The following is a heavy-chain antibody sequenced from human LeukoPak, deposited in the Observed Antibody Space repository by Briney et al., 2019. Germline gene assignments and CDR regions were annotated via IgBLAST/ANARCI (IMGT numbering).Heavy chain of an antibody. D-gene: IGHD3-22*01. CDR1: GFTFSDYY. J-gene: IGHJ3*02. CDR3: ARGLVPHYYDTFVVREKNAFDI. Sequence: GGSLRLSCAASGFTFSDYYMSWIRQAPGKGLEWVSYISSSGSTIYYADSVKGRFTISRDNAKNSLYLQMNSLRAEDTAVYYCARGLVPHYYDTFVVREKNAFDIWGQGTMVTVSS. V-gene: IGHV3-11*01. CDR2: ISSSGSTI.